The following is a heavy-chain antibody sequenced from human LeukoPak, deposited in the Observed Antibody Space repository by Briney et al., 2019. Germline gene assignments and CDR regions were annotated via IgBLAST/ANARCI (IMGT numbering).Heavy chain of an antibody. CDR1: GYTFTSYG. CDR2: ISAYNGNT. Sequence: EASVKVSCKASGYTFTSYGISWVRQAPGQGREWMGWISAYNGNTNYAQKLQGRVTMTTDTSTSTAYMELRSLRSDDTAVYYCARGSHRLYDYVWGTYESKDYWGQGTLVTVSS. J-gene: IGHJ4*02. D-gene: IGHD3-16*01. CDR3: ARGSHRLYDYVWGTYESKDY. V-gene: IGHV1-18*01.